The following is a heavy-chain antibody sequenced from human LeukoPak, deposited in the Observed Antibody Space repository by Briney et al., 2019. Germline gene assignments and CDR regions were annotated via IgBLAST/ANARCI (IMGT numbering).Heavy chain of an antibody. J-gene: IGHJ4*02. D-gene: IGHD3-22*01. CDR3: ARASYSSGYYILGY. V-gene: IGHV1-2*02. CDR2: INPNSGGT. CDR1: GYTFTGYY. Sequence: GASVTVSCKASGYTFTGYYMHWVRQAPGQGLERMGWINPNSGGTNYAQKFQGRVTMTRDTSISTAYMELSRLRSDDTAVYYCARASYSSGYYILGYWGQGTLVTVSS.